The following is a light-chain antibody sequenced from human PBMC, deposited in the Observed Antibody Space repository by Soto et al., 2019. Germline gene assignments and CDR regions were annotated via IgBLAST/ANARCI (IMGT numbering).Light chain of an antibody. Sequence: QSVLTQPPSASGSPGQSVAISCTGTSSDVGGYNYVSWYQQHPGKAPKLMFYEVNKRPSGVPDRFSGSKSGNTASLTVSGLQAEDEADYYCSSYAGSSNVFGTGTKVT. J-gene: IGLJ1*01. CDR1: SSDVGGYNY. CDR2: EVN. CDR3: SSYAGSSNV. V-gene: IGLV2-8*01.